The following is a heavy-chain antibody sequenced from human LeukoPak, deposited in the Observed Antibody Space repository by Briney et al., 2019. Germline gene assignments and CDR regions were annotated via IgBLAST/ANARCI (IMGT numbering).Heavy chain of an antibody. D-gene: IGHD2-21*02. CDR2: IDYNGNT. CDR1: GDSISSHP. J-gene: IGHJ4*02. Sequence: PSETLSLTCAVSGDSISSHPWSWLRQPPGKGLDYIGFIDYNGNTNYNPSLKSRVTISLDIFKNQFSLNLNSVSAADTAVYYCARLAKCDGNCYSFDLWGQGMLVTVSS. CDR3: ARLAKCDGNCYSFDL. V-gene: IGHV4-59*11.